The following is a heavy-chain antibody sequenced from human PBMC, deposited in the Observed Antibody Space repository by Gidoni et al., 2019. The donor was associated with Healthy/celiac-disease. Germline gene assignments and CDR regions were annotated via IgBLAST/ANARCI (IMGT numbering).Heavy chain of an antibody. J-gene: IGHJ4*02. V-gene: IGHV3-15*01. CDR2: IKSKTDGGTT. D-gene: IGHD6-13*01. CDR1: GFTSSNAW. CDR3: TTVRSTWYSSSLTDY. Sequence: AASGFTSSNAWMSWVRQAPGQGLEWVGRIKSKTDGGTTDYAAPVNVTFTISRDYSNNTLYLQINSLQTEDTAVYYCTTVRSTWYSSSLTDYWGQGTLVTVSS.